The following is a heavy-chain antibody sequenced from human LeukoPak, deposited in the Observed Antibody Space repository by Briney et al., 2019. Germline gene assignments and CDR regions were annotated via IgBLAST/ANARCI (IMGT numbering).Heavy chain of an antibody. D-gene: IGHD2-2*01. V-gene: IGHV3-30*02. CDR3: ARSPTSWYCDY. Sequence: GGSLRLSCGASGFTLSSYGAHWVRHAPGKGVEWVAFIRYDGSNKYYADSVKGRFTISRDNAKNSLYLQMNSLRPEDTSVYYCARSPTSWYCDYWGQGTLDTLSS. CDR1: GFTLSSYG. CDR2: IRYDGSNK. J-gene: IGHJ4*02.